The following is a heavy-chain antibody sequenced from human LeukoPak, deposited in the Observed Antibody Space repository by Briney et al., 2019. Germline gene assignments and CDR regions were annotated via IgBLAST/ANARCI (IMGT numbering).Heavy chain of an antibody. CDR2: INPNSGGT. CDR1: GYTFTGYY. V-gene: IGHV1-2*02. J-gene: IGHJ6*03. CDR3: AREIGIAAAAGYYYYMDV. D-gene: IGHD6-13*01. Sequence: ASVEVSCKASGYTFTGYYMHWVRQAPGQGLEWMGWINPNSGGTNYAQKFQGRVTMTRDTSISTAYMELSRLRSDDTAVYYCAREIGIAAAAGYYYYMDVWGKGTTVTVSS.